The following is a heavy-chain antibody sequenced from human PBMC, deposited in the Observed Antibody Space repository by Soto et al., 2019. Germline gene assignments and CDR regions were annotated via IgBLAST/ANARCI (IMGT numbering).Heavy chain of an antibody. J-gene: IGHJ4*02. D-gene: IGHD2-2*01. CDR2: IYWDDDK. CDR1: GFSLSTSGVG. V-gene: IGHV2-5*02. CDR3: AHSSNLLVPAAMYYFDY. Sequence: QITLKESGPTLVKPTQTLTLTCTFSGFSLSTSGVGVGWIRQPPGKALEWLALIYWDDDKRYSPSLKSRLTITKDTSKNKVVLTMTNMEPVDTATYYCAHSSNLLVPAAMYYFDYWGQGTLVTVSS.